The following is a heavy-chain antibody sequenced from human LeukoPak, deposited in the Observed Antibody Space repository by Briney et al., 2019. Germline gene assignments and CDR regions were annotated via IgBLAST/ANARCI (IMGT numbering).Heavy chain of an antibody. Sequence: ASVKVSCKASGYTFTGYYMHWVRQAPGQGLEWMGWINPNSGGTNYAQKFQGRVTMTRDTSISTAYMELSRLRSDDTAVYYCARDRPLPYYYGSGSYAVYWGQGTLVTVSS. CDR1: GYTFTGYY. J-gene: IGHJ4*02. V-gene: IGHV1-2*02. CDR3: ARDRPLPYYYGSGSYAVY. D-gene: IGHD3-10*01. CDR2: INPNSGGT.